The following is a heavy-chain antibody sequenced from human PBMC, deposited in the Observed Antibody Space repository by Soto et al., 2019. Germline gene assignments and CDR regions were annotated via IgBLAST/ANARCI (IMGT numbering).Heavy chain of an antibody. J-gene: IGHJ5*02. CDR1: GGSLSSGNYF. Sequence: SETLSLTCTVSGGSLSSGNYFWNWIRQHPGKGLEWIGYISYSGSTYYNPSLKSRLSMSVDTSKNQFSLKLSSVTAADTAVYYCARETYGDYVGYFDPWGQGIQVTVSS. CDR3: ARETYGDYVGYFDP. D-gene: IGHD4-17*01. CDR2: ISYSGST. V-gene: IGHV4-31*03.